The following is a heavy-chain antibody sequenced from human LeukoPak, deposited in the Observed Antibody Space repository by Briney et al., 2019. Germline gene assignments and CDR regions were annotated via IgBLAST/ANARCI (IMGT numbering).Heavy chain of an antibody. V-gene: IGHV4-34*01. CDR3: AREVEMAY. J-gene: IGHJ4*02. Sequence: SETLSLTCAVYGGSFSGYYWSWIRQPPGKGLEWIGEINHSGSTNYNPSLKSRVTISVDTSKNQFSLKLSSVTAADTAVYYCAREVEMAYWGQGTLVTVSS. CDR1: GGSFSGYY. D-gene: IGHD5-24*01. CDR2: INHSGST.